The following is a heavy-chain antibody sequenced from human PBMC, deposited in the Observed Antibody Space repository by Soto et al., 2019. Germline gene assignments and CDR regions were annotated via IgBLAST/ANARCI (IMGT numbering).Heavy chain of an antibody. CDR2: MNPNSGNT. CDR1: GYTFTSYD. Sequence: GASVKVSCKASGYTFTSYDINWVRQATGQGLEWMGWMNPNSGNTGYAQKFQGRVTMTRNTSISTAYMELSSLRSEDTAVYYCARTYYDILTGFIIRYRDVWGKGTTVTVSS. V-gene: IGHV1-8*01. D-gene: IGHD3-9*01. J-gene: IGHJ6*03. CDR3: ARTYYDILTGFIIRYRDV.